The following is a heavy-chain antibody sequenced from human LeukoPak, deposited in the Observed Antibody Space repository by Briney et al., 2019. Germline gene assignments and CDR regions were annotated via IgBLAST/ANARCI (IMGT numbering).Heavy chain of an antibody. V-gene: IGHV4-38-2*02. CDR3: AGELDGSDTDAFDI. CDR2: IYHSGST. J-gene: IGHJ3*02. CDR1: GYSISSGYY. D-gene: IGHD3-10*01. Sequence: SETLSLTCTVSGYSISSGYYWGWIRQPPGKGLEWIGSIYHSGSTYYNPSLKSRVTISVDTSKNQFSLKLSSVTAADTAVYYCAGELDGSDTDAFDIWGQGTMVTVSS.